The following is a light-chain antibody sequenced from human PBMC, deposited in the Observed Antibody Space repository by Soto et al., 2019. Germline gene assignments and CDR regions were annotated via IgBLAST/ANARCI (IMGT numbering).Light chain of an antibody. CDR2: QAS. V-gene: IGKV1-5*03. CDR3: QQYNSFTWT. J-gene: IGKJ1*01. Sequence: DIQMTQSPSTLSASVGDRVTITCRASQSISSWLAWCQQKPGKAPKLLIYQASSLETEVPSRFSGSGSGTEFTLTISILQPDDFATYFCQQYNSFTWTFGQGTKVEIK. CDR1: QSISSW.